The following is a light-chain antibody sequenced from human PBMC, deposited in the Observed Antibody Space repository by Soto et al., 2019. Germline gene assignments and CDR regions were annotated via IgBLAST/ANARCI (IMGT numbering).Light chain of an antibody. CDR2: EVS. CDR3: ISYTSSSTWV. V-gene: IGLV2-14*01. Sequence: QSVLTQPASVSGSPGQSITISCTGTSSDVGAYKYVSWHQQHPGKVPKLIIYEVSIRPSGVSDRFSGSKSGNTASLTISGLQAEDEADYFCISYTSSSTWVFGGGTKVTVL. CDR1: SSDVGAYKY. J-gene: IGLJ3*02.